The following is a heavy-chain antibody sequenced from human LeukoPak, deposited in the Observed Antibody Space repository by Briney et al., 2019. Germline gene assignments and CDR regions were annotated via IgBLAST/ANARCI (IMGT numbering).Heavy chain of an antibody. Sequence: QPGGSLRFSCAASGFTISSYVVHWVRQAPGKGLEWVAVVSSAGTTTYYADSVQGRSTISRDNSKDTVYLQMNSLEHEDTAVYYSAKEDSGSLWSFDSWGQGTLVTVSS. V-gene: IGHV3-30*18. CDR2: VSSAGTTT. D-gene: IGHD3-10*01. J-gene: IGHJ4*02. CDR3: AKEDSGSLWSFDS. CDR1: GFTISSYV.